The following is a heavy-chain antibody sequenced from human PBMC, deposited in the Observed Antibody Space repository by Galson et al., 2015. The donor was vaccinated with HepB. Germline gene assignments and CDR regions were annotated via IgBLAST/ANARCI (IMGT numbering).Heavy chain of an antibody. CDR3: SGYHKVRDY. CDR1: GFTVSSNY. J-gene: IGHJ4*02. Sequence: SLRLSCAASGFTVSSNYMSWVRQAPGKGLEWVSVIYSGGSTYYADSVKGRSTISRHNSKNTLYLQMNSLRAEDTAVYYCSGYHKVRDYWGQGTLVTVSS. V-gene: IGHV3-53*04. CDR2: IYSGGST. D-gene: IGHD3-22*01.